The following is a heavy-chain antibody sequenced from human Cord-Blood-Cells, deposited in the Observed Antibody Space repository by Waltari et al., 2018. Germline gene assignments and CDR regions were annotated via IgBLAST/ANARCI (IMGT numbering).Heavy chain of an antibody. CDR2: IIPILSIA. Sequence: QVQLVQSGAEVKKPGSSVKVSCKASGGTFSSYAISWVRQAPGQGLEWMGRIIPILSIANDAQKFQGRVTITADKSTSTAYMELSSLRSEDTAVYYCARDGEYSSSSDAFDIWGQGTMVTVSS. CDR1: GGTFSSYA. CDR3: ARDGEYSSSSDAFDI. J-gene: IGHJ3*02. D-gene: IGHD6-6*01. V-gene: IGHV1-69*09.